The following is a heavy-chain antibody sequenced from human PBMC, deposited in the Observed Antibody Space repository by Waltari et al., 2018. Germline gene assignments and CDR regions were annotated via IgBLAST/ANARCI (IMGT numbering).Heavy chain of an antibody. J-gene: IGHJ4*02. Sequence: EVQLVESGGGLAKPGESLRLSCAASGFPFNVAWLRWVRQAPGKEPEWVARSKSKGGGETTDYAAPVKCRCTISRDDSKNTLYLQMNSLQTEDTAVYYCTKVRDTGSLADGYWGQGTLVTVSS. D-gene: IGHD6-6*01. CDR3: TKVRDTGSLADGY. CDR2: SKSKGGGETT. V-gene: IGHV3-15*01. CDR1: GFPFNVAW.